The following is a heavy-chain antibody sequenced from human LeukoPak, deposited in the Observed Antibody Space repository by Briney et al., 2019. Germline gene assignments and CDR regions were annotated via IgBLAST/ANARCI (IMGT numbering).Heavy chain of an antibody. V-gene: IGHV3-23*01. Sequence: GGSLRLSCAASGFTFSSYGMSWVRQAPGKGLEWVSAISGSGGSTYYADSVKGRFTISRDNSKNTLYLQMNSLRAEDTAVYYCAKQGRDWLRDYYYYMDVWGKGTTVTISS. J-gene: IGHJ6*03. CDR2: ISGSGGST. D-gene: IGHD3-9*01. CDR1: GFTFSSYG. CDR3: AKQGRDWLRDYYYYMDV.